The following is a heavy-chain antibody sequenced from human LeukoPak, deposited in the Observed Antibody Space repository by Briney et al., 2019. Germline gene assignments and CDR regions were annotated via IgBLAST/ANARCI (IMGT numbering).Heavy chain of an antibody. CDR1: GGSISSGDYY. Sequence: SETLSLTCTVSGGSISSGDYYWSWIRQPPGKGLEWIGYIYYSGSTYYNPSLKSRVTISVDTSKNQFSLKLSSVTAADTAVYYCARVLRLGESFDYWGQGTLVTVSS. D-gene: IGHD3-16*01. CDR2: IYYSGST. J-gene: IGHJ4*02. CDR3: ARVLRLGESFDY. V-gene: IGHV4-30-4*01.